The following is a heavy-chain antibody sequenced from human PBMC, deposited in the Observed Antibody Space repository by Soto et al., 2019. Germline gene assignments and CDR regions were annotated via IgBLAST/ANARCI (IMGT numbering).Heavy chain of an antibody. D-gene: IGHD1-1*01. CDR2: LSYSGST. V-gene: IGHV4-39*02. J-gene: IGHJ4*02. Sequence: PSETLSLTCTVSGGSVSTGRYYWGWIRQPPGKGLEWIGSLSYSGSTYYNPSLKSRVSISVDTSKNQFSVRLSSVTAADTAVYYCAREKDPPADAYNFAYWGQGTLVTVSS. CDR3: AREKDPPADAYNFAY. CDR1: GGSVSTGRYY.